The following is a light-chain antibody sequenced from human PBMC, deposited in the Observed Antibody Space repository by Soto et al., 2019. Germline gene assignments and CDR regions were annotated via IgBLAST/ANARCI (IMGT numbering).Light chain of an antibody. Sequence: EIVLTQSPGTLSLSPWEIATLSCRASQSVTSTYLAWYQQKPGQAPRLLIYGASTRATGIPARFSGSGSGTEFTLTISSLQSEDFAVYYCQQYNNWPPFTFGPGTKVDIK. V-gene: IGKV3-15*01. CDR3: QQYNNWPPFT. J-gene: IGKJ3*01. CDR2: GAS. CDR1: QSVTSTY.